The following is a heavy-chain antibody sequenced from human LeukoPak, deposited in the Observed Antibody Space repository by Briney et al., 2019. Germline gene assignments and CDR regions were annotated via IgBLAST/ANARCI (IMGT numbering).Heavy chain of an antibody. CDR1: GYTISSGYY. J-gene: IGHJ6*03. V-gene: IGHV4-38-2*01. CDR3: ARQHDSYHYYYVDV. Sequence: PSETLSLTCAVSGYTISSGYYWIWSRQPPGKGLEWIGSLYHSDSIYYNPSLESRVTMSVDTSKNQFSLKLSYVTAADTAVYYMARQHDSYHYYYVDVWGTGMTVTVSS. D-gene: IGHD6-13*01. CDR2: LYHSDSI.